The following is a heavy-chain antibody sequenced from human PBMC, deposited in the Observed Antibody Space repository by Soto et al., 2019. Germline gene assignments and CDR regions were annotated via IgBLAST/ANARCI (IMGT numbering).Heavy chain of an antibody. CDR2: INVANDAT. CDR1: GYTFATSA. D-gene: IGHD1-20*01. J-gene: IGHJ4*02. Sequence: ASVKVSCKASGYTFATSALHWVRQAPGQRLEWMGWINVANDATKYSQKFQGRVTISRDTSTTTSFMDLSSLRSEDTAVYYCVRDNNWAAYWGQGTLVTVSS. CDR3: VRDNNWAAY. V-gene: IGHV1-3*01.